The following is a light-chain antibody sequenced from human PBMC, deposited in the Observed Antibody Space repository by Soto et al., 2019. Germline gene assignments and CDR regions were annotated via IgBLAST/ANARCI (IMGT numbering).Light chain of an antibody. CDR2: DAF. V-gene: IGKV3-11*01. J-gene: IGKJ5*01. CDR3: QQRHNWPIT. CDR1: QSIGLS. Sequence: IVLTQSPATLSLSPGQRATLSCRASQSIGLSLAWYQHKPGQAPRLLIYDAFSRAPGIPARFSGGGSGTDFTLTISSLEPEDFGVYYCQQRHNWPITFGQGTRLEIK.